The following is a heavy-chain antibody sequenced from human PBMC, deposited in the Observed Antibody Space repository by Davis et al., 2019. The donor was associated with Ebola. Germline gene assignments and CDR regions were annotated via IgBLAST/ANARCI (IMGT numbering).Heavy chain of an antibody. CDR2: MNPDSGNT. D-gene: IGHD4/OR15-4a*01. J-gene: IGHJ2*01. CDR1: GYIFTSND. CDR3: ARPIEKRCSPGCFDL. Sequence: ASVKVSCWASGYIFTSNDINWVRQATGQGLEWMGWMNPDSGNTGYASKFQGRVIMTRNNSITTAYMELSSLTSEDTAVYYCARPIEKRCSPGCFDLWGRGTLVTVSS. V-gene: IGHV1-8*01.